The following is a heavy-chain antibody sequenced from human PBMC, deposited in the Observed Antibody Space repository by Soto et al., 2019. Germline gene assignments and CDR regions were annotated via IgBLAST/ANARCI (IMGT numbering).Heavy chain of an antibody. V-gene: IGHV3-33*01. CDR3: ARGAEKVVAAKSLLAWFVP. Sequence: GGSLRLSCAASGFTFSSYGMHWVRQAPGKGLEWVAVIWYDGSNKYYADSVKGRFTISRDNSKNTLYLQMNSLRAEDTAVYYCARGAEKVVAAKSLLAWFVPWGQGTLDTVSS. J-gene: IGHJ5*02. CDR1: GFTFSSYG. CDR2: IWYDGSNK. D-gene: IGHD2-15*01.